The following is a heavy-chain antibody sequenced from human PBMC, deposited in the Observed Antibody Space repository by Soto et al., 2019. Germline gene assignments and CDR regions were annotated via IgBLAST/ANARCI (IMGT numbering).Heavy chain of an antibody. CDR2: IYNSGST. Sequence: SETLSLTCAVSGYSVSDSNWWGWIRQPPGKGLEWMDHIYNSGSTYYKSSLKGRVTMSIDTSKNQFSLRLYSVTAVDTAVYYCARKYGIPVAGTFDYWGQGILVTVSS. J-gene: IGHJ4*02. CDR3: ARKYGIPVAGTFDY. V-gene: IGHV4-28*01. CDR1: GYSVSDSNW. D-gene: IGHD6-19*01.